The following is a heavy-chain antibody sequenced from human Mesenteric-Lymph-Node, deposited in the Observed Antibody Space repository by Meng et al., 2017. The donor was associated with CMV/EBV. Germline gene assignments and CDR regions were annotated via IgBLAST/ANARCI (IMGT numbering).Heavy chain of an antibody. V-gene: IGHV4-4*02. CDR1: GGSISSSNW. J-gene: IGHJ4*02. Sequence: TWAGAGGSISSSNWWSWVRKPRGKGLEWIGEIYHSGSTNYNPSLKSRVTISVDKSKNQFSLKLSSVTAADTAVYYCACLDIVATFSSRWGQGTLVTVSS. CDR2: IYHSGST. D-gene: IGHD5-12*01. CDR3: ACLDIVATFSSR.